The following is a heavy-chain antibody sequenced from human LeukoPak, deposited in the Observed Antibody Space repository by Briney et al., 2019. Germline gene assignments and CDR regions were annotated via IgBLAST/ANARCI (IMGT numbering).Heavy chain of an antibody. J-gene: IGHJ4*02. Sequence: GRSLRLSCAASGFTFSSYGMYWVRQAPGKGLEWVAVISYDGSNKYYADSVKGRFTISRDNSKNTLYLQMNSLRAEDTAVYYCASQYSSGWSCDYWGQGTLVTVSS. V-gene: IGHV3-30*19. CDR2: ISYDGSNK. D-gene: IGHD6-19*01. CDR1: GFTFSSYG. CDR3: ASQYSSGWSCDY.